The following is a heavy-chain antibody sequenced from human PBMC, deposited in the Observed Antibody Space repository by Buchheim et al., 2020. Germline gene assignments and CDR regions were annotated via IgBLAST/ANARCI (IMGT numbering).Heavy chain of an antibody. CDR3: AKDGQWLDPYFDY. D-gene: IGHD6-19*01. V-gene: IGHV3-30*02. CDR1: GFTFSSYG. J-gene: IGHJ4*02. CDR2: IRYDGSNK. Sequence: QVQLVESGGGVVQPGRTLRLSCAASGFTFSSYGMHWVRRAPGKGLEWVAFIRYDGSNKYYADSVKGRFTISRDNSKNTLYLQMNSLRAEDTAVYYCAKDGQWLDPYFDYWGQGTL.